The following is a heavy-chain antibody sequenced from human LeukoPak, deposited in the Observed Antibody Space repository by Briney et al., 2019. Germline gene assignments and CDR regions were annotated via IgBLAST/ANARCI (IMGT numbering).Heavy chain of an antibody. CDR2: INHSGST. Sequence: SETLSLTCAVYGGSFSGYYWSWIRQPPGKGLEWIGEINHSGSTNYNPSLKSRVTISVDTSKNQFSLELSSVTAADTAVYYCASPAPTAMEPYNWFDPWGQGTLVTVSS. CDR1: GGSFSGYY. CDR3: ASPAPTAMEPYNWFDP. D-gene: IGHD5-18*01. V-gene: IGHV4-34*01. J-gene: IGHJ5*02.